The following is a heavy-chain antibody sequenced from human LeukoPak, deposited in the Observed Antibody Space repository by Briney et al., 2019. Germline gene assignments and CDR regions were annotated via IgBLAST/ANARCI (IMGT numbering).Heavy chain of an antibody. Sequence: SETLSLTCTVSGGSISSYYWSWIRQPPGKGLEWIGYIYYSGSTNYNPSLKSRVTISVDTSKNQFSLKLSSVTAADTAVYYCARVTKYYDSSGYYPYFDYWGQGTLVTVSS. J-gene: IGHJ4*02. CDR3: ARVTKYYDSSGYYPYFDY. CDR2: IYYSGST. CDR1: GGSISSYY. V-gene: IGHV4-59*01. D-gene: IGHD3-22*01.